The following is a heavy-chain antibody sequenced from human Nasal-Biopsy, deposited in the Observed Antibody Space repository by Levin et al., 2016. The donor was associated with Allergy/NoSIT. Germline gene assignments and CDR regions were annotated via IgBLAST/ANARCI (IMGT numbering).Heavy chain of an antibody. CDR3: ARRSVSNWIDP. V-gene: IGHV4-59*08. CDR1: SGSFNSYY. J-gene: IGHJ5*02. Sequence: ESLKISCTVSSGSFNSYYWSWIRHAPGKGLEWIGYVYNRGSTMYNPSLRSRVTISLVTSRNQFSLRVMSVTAADTAVYYCARRSVSNWIDPWGQGTLVTVSS. CDR2: VYNRGST. D-gene: IGHD2/OR15-2a*01.